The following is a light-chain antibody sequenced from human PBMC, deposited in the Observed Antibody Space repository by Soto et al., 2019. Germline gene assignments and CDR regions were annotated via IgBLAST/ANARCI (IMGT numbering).Light chain of an antibody. CDR1: QGISNY. Sequence: DIPMTQSPSSLSASVGDRVTITCRASQGISNYLAWYQQKPGKVPKLLIYAVSTLQTGVPSRYSDSGSGTDFTLTISSWQPEDVATYYCQKHKWVWRTVGGGNNVHIK. J-gene: IGKJ4*01. CDR2: AVS. V-gene: IGKV1-27*01. CDR3: QKHKWVWRT.